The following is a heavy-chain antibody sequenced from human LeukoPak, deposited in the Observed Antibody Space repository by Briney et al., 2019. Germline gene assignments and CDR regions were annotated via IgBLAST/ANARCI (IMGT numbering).Heavy chain of an antibody. Sequence: GGSLRLSCAASGFTFSSYWMHWVRQAPGKGLVWVSRINSDGSSRNYADSVKGRFTISRDNAKNTLYLQMNSLRSEDTAVYYCARAGYSYDLGWFDPWGQGTLVTVSS. J-gene: IGHJ5*02. CDR1: GFTFSSYW. D-gene: IGHD5-18*01. CDR2: INSDGSSR. CDR3: ARAGYSYDLGWFDP. V-gene: IGHV3-74*01.